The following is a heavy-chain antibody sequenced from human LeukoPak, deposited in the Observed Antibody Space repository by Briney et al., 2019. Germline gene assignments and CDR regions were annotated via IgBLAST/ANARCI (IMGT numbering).Heavy chain of an antibody. Sequence: KPSETLSLTCTVSGGSISSYYWSWIPQPAGKGLEWLGRIYTSGSTNYNPSLESRVTMSVDTSKNQFSLKLSSVTAADTAVYYCVSSSTSCYFLCGTDVWGQGTTVTVSS. CDR3: VSSSTSCYFLCGTDV. V-gene: IGHV4-4*07. CDR2: IYTSGST. D-gene: IGHD2-2*01. CDR1: GGSISSYY. J-gene: IGHJ6*02.